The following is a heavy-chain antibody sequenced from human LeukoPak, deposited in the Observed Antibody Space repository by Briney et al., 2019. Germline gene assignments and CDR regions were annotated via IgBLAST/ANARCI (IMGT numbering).Heavy chain of an antibody. CDR2: ISDDGKKT. V-gene: IGHV3-74*01. Sequence: GGSLRLSWAESGFTFTSHWMHWVRQAPGKGLVWVSHISDDGKKTNYADSVKGRFTVSRDVAKNTLHLQMDSLRVEDTAVYYCAASFRVTGTTNYYWGQGTMVTVSS. CDR1: GFTFTSHW. D-gene: IGHD1-20*01. CDR3: AASFRVTGTTNYY. J-gene: IGHJ4*02.